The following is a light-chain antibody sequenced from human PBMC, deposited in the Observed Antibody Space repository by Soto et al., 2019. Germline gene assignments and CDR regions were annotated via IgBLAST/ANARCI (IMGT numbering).Light chain of an antibody. CDR1: KIGIRS. J-gene: IGLJ3*02. CDR3: QVWNSSSDHPGV. V-gene: IGLV3-21*02. CDR2: DDS. Sequence: SYELTQPPSVSVAPGQTARITCGIKKIGIRSVHWYQKKPGQAPVLVVYDDSDRPSGIPERFSGSNSGNTATLTIGRVEAGDEADYYCQVWNSSSDHPGVFGGGTKLTVL.